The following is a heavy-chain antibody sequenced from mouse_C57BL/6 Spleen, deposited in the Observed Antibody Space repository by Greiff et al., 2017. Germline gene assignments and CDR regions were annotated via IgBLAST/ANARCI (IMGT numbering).Heavy chain of an antibody. CDR3: ATHYDGREDWYFDV. V-gene: IGHV2-5*01. CDR1: GFSLTSYG. J-gene: IGHJ1*03. CDR2: IWRGGST. Sequence: VQLQQSGPGLVQPSQSLSITCTVSGFSLTSYGVHWVRQSPGKGLEWLGVIWRGGSTDYNAAFMSRLSITKDNSKSQVFFKMNSLQADDTAIYYCATHYDGREDWYFDVWGTGTTVTVSS. D-gene: IGHD1-1*01.